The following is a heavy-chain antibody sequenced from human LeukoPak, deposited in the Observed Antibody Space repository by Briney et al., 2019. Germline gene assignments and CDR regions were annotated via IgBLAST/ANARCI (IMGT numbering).Heavy chain of an antibody. J-gene: IGHJ4*02. V-gene: IGHV3-48*03. CDR3: ARMSHTGAFDY. D-gene: IGHD3-10*01. CDR2: ITTSGSTV. Sequence: PGGALRLSCAASGFTFRSYEKNWGRPAPGKGLGWVSYITTSGSTVYYGDSVKGRFTISRDNAKNSLDLQMNSLRDEDTAVYYCARMSHTGAFDYWGQGTLVTVSS. CDR1: GFTFRSYE.